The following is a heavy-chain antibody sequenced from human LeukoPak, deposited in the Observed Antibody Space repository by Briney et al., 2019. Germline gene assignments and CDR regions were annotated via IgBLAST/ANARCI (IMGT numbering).Heavy chain of an antibody. CDR2: INPNSGGT. CDR3: ARSLYCTNGVCYGDFGY. J-gene: IGHJ4*02. D-gene: IGHD2-8*01. V-gene: IGHV1-2*06. Sequence: SVKVSCKASGYTFTGYYMHWVRQAPGQGLEWMGQINPNSGGTNYARKFQGRVTMTRDTSISTAYMELSRLRSDDTAVYYCARSLYCTNGVCYGDFGYWGQGTLVTVSS. CDR1: GYTFTGYY.